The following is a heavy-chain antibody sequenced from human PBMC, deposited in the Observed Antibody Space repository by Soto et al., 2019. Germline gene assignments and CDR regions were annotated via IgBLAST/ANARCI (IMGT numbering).Heavy chain of an antibody. Sequence: ASVKVSCKVSGYTLTELSMHWVRPAPGKGLEWMGGFDPEDGETIYAQKFQGRVTMTEDTSTDTAYMELSSLRSEDTAVYYCATLSLPGSPTAPRIWGQGTMVTVSS. D-gene: IGHD4-17*01. CDR1: GYTLTELS. CDR3: ATLSLPGSPTAPRI. V-gene: IGHV1-24*01. J-gene: IGHJ3*02. CDR2: FDPEDGET.